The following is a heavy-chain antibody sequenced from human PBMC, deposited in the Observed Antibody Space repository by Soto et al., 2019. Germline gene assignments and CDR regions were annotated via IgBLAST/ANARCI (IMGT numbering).Heavy chain of an antibody. CDR1: GFTFSDYY. V-gene: IGHV3-11*01. Sequence: GGSLRLSCAASGFTFSDYYMSWIRQAPGKGLEWVSYISSSGSTIYYADSVKGRFTISRDNAKNSLYLQMNSLRAEDTAVYYCARSTDIVVVPAAMGSRYYFDYWGQGTLVTVSS. J-gene: IGHJ4*02. CDR2: ISSSGSTI. D-gene: IGHD2-2*01. CDR3: ARSTDIVVVPAAMGSRYYFDY.